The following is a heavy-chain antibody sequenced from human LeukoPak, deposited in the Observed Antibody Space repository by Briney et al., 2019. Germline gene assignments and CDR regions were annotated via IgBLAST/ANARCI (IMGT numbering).Heavy chain of an antibody. V-gene: IGHV4-39*02. CDR2: VYYGRSP. Sequence: SETLSLTCTVSGDSISRSTYYWAWIRQPPGKGLEWIGSVYYGRSPYFNPSLESRATISVDTSKNHFSLKMSSVTAADTAVYYCARSSGTGTFSYWGQGTLDTVSS. J-gene: IGHJ4*02. CDR3: ARSSGTGTFSY. CDR1: GDSISRSTYY. D-gene: IGHD6-25*01.